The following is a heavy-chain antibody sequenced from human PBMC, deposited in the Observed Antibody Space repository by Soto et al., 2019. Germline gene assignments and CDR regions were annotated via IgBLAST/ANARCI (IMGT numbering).Heavy chain of an antibody. D-gene: IGHD6-6*01. CDR3: TTDTEIAARPVEDFQH. V-gene: IGHV3-15*01. CDR2: IKSKTDGGTT. CDR1: GFTFSNAW. Sequence: GGSLRLSCAASGFTFSNAWMSWVRQAPGKGLEWVGRIKSKTDGGTTDYAAPVKGRFTISRDDSKNTLYLQMNSLKTEDTAVYYCTTDTEIAARPVEDFQHWGQGTLVTVSS. J-gene: IGHJ1*01.